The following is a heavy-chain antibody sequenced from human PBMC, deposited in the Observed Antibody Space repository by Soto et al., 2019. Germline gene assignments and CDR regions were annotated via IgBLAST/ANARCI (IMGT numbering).Heavy chain of an antibody. CDR1: GGTFSSYA. CDR2: FNPIFETA. J-gene: IGHJ6*02. V-gene: IGHV1-69*01. D-gene: IGHD3-10*01. Sequence: QVQLVQSGAEVKKPGSSVKVSCKASGGTFSSYAISWVRQAPGQGLEWMGGFNPIFETANYAQKFQGRVTITADESTDTAYMELSSLRSEDTAVYDCTRGITLNRGVIPPGYYYGMDVWGQGTTVAVSS. CDR3: TRGITLNRGVIPPGYYYGMDV.